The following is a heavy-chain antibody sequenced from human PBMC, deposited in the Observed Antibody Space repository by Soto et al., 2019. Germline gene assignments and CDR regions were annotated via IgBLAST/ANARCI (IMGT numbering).Heavy chain of an antibody. J-gene: IGHJ4*02. CDR2: IWYDGSNK. V-gene: IGHV3-33*01. D-gene: IGHD3-10*01. CDR3: ARGLWFGELFPFDY. CDR1: GFTFSSYG. Sequence: QVQLVESGGGVVQPGRSLRLSCAASGFTFSSYGMHWVRQAPGKGLEWVAVIWYDGSNKYYADSVKGRFTISRDNSKNTLYLKMNSLRAEDTAVYYCARGLWFGELFPFDYWGQGTLVTVSS.